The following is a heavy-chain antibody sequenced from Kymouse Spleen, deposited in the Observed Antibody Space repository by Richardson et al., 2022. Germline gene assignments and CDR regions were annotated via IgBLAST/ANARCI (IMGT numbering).Heavy chain of an antibody. V-gene: IGHV3-33*01. Sequence: QVQLVESGGGVVQPGRSLRLSCAASGFTFSSYGMHWVRQAPGKGLEWVAVIWYDGSNKYYADSVKGRFTISRDNSKNTLYLQMNSLRAEDTAVYYCARGITMVRGVFDYWGQGTLVTVSS. D-gene: IGHD3-10*01. CDR1: GFTFSSYG. CDR3: ARGITMVRGVFDY. CDR2: IWYDGSNK. J-gene: IGHJ4*02.